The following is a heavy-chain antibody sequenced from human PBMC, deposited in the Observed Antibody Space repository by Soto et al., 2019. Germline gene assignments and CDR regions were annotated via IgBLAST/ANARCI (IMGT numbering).Heavy chain of an antibody. CDR2: MNTNSGNT. D-gene: IGHD1-26*01. CDR3: ARGLGSYYWDFDY. J-gene: IGHJ4*02. Sequence: QVQLVQSGAEVKRPGASVKVSCKASGYTFTSYDMNWVRQAPGQGLEWMGWMNTNSGNTGYAQKFWGRVNMTRNTSMNVAYMELSSLRSEDTAIYYCARGLGSYYWDFDYWGQGTLITVSS. V-gene: IGHV1-8*01. CDR1: GYTFTSYD.